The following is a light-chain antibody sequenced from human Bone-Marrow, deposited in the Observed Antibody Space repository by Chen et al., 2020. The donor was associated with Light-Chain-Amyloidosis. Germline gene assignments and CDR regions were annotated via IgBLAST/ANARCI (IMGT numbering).Light chain of an antibody. CDR1: NFGSKY. CDR3: QVWDSNTVV. V-gene: IGLV3-9*01. J-gene: IGLJ2*01. Sequence: SYDLTQPLSVSVALGQTASITCEGNNFGSKYVQWYQQKPGQAPVMVIYRESNRPSGIPERFSGSTSGNAATLTISTAHVGDEADYYCQVWDSNTVVFGGGTKLTVL. CDR2: RES.